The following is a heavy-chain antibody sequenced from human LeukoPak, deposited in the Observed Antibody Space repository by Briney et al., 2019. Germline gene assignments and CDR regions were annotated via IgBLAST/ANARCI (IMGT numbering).Heavy chain of an antibody. CDR2: FDPEDGET. J-gene: IGHJ6*02. CDR3: ATVSLFDSSSWYVGSYYYYGMDV. V-gene: IGHV1-24*01. Sequence: ASVKVSCKVSGYTLTELSMHWVRQAPGKGLEWMGGFDPEDGETIYAQKFQGRVTMTEDTSTDTAYMELSSLRSGDTAVYYCATVSLFDSSSWYVGSYYYYGMDVWGQGTTVTVSS. CDR1: GYTLTELS. D-gene: IGHD6-13*01.